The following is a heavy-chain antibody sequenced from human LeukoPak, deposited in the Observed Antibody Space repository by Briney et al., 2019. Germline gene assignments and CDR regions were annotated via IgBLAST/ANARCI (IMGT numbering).Heavy chain of an antibody. CDR3: ASESSYDFWSGYF. Sequence: SETLSLTCTASGGSISSSSYYWGWIRQPPGKGLEWIGSIYYSGSTYYNPSLKSRVTISVDTSKNQFSLKLSSVTAADTAVYYCASESSYDFWSGYFWGQGTLVTVSS. CDR1: GGSISSSSYY. D-gene: IGHD3-3*01. CDR2: IYYSGST. V-gene: IGHV4-39*07. J-gene: IGHJ4*02.